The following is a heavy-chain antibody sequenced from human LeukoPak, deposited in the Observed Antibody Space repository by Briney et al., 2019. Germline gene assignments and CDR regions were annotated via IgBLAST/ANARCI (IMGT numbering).Heavy chain of an antibody. J-gene: IGHJ5*02. V-gene: IGHV3-21*01. CDR2: ISSSSRYI. CDR1: GFTFSSYS. D-gene: IGHD2-15*01. CDR3: ARDSPRGYCGGGSCYAWFDP. Sequence: GGSLRLSCAASGFTFSSYSMSWVRQAPGKGLEGLSSISSSSRYIYYAASVKGRFTISRDNAKNSLYLQMNSLTAEDTAVYYCARDSPRGYCGGGSCYAWFDPWGQGTLVTVSS.